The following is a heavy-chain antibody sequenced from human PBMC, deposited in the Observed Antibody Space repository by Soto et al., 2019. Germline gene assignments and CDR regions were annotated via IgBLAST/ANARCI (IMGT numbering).Heavy chain of an antibody. CDR1: GFTFYDYV. CDR3: AKGSASSRPYYFDY. V-gene: IGHV3-23*01. CDR2: ITGSSGDT. Sequence: PGGSLRLSSAASGFTFYDYVMSWVRQAPGKGLEWVSAITGSSGDTYYADSVKGRFTISRDNSDSTLYLQVTSLRAEDTAVYYCAKGSASSRPYYFDYWGQGTLVTVSS. D-gene: IGHD6-6*01. J-gene: IGHJ4*02.